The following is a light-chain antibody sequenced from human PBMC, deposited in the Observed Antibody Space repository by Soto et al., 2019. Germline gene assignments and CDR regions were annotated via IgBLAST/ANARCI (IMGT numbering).Light chain of an antibody. CDR2: ATR. CDR3: CSYAGSITFT. Sequence: QSVLTQPASVSGSPGQSITISCTGTSSDVGNYNLVSWYQQHPGKAPKLIIYATRKRPSGVSNRYSGSKSGNTASLTISGLQAVDEANYHCCSYAGSITFTFGGGTKLTVL. V-gene: IGLV2-23*02. J-gene: IGLJ2*01. CDR1: SSDVGNYNL.